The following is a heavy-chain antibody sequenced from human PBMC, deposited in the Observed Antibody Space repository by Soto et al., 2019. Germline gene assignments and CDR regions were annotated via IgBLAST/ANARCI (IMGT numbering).Heavy chain of an antibody. D-gene: IGHD2-21*01. CDR2: RSWNGRVV. CDR3: GRDFRLIRVCGGESSSGYYVDV. V-gene: IGHV3-9*01. Sequence: EEQLVESGGGLIQPGGSLRLSCAAAGFIFDDFTMFWVRQVPGKGLEWVSGRSWNGRVVDYADSVRGRFTVSRDNAKNSLYLELTSLSPEDTALDFCGRDFRLIRVCGGESSSGYYVDVWGKGTRVTVSS. J-gene: IGHJ6*03. CDR1: GFIFDDFT.